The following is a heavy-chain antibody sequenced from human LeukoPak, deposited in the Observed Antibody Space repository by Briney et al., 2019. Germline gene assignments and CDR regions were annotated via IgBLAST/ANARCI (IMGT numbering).Heavy chain of an antibody. CDR1: GFTFSDHY. D-gene: IGHD5-12*01. CDR2: ISNSGSRK. Sequence: GGSLRLSCAASGFTFSDHYMIWIRQAPGKGLEWVSYISNSGSRKSYAESVKGRFTISTDDAKKSVYLQMSSLRVEDTAIYYCAREYSGLDYWGQGTLVTVSS. CDR3: AREYSGLDY. J-gene: IGHJ4*02. V-gene: IGHV3-11*01.